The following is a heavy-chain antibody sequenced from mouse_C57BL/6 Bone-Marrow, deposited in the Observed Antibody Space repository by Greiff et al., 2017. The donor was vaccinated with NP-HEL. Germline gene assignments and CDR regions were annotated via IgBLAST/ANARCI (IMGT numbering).Heavy chain of an antibody. Sequence: QVQLQQSGAELARPGASVPLSCKASGYTFTRYGISWVKQRTGQGLEWIGEIYPRSGNTNYNEKFKGKATLTADKSSSTAYMELRILTSDDSAVSVCARYTTEVARDYWGQGTTLTVSS. J-gene: IGHJ2*01. V-gene: IGHV1-81*01. D-gene: IGHD1-1*01. CDR2: IYPRSGNT. CDR1: GYTFTRYG. CDR3: ARYTTEVARDY.